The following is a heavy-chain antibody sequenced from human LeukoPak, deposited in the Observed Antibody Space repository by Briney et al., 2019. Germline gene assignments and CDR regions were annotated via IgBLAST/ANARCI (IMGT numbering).Heavy chain of an antibody. J-gene: IGHJ4*02. CDR3: ARGYYYGSGSPSFDY. Sequence: SETLSLTCTVSGGSISSSSYYWGWIRQPPGKGLEWIGSIYYSGSTYYNPSLKSRVTISVDTSKNQFSLKPSSVTAADTAVYYCARGYYYGSGSPSFDYWGQGTLVTVSS. D-gene: IGHD3-10*01. CDR2: IYYSGST. CDR1: GGSISSSSYY. V-gene: IGHV4-39*01.